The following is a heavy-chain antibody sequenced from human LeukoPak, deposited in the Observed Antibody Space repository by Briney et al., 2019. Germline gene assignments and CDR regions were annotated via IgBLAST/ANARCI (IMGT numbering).Heavy chain of an antibody. V-gene: IGHV1-46*01. Sequence: GASVKVSCKASGYTFTSYYVHWVRPAPGQGLEWMGIINPTSGDTDYAQNFQGRVTMTRDMSTSTVYMELSSLRSEDTAVYYCARYGFSSAWQGGWHAFDIWGLGTMVTVSS. CDR2: INPTSGDT. CDR3: ARYGFSSAWQGGWHAFDI. D-gene: IGHD6-25*01. CDR1: GYTFTSYY. J-gene: IGHJ3*02.